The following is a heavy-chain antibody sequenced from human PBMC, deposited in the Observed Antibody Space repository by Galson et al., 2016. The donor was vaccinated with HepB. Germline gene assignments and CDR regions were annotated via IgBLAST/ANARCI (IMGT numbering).Heavy chain of an antibody. J-gene: IGHJ3*02. CDR3: SREGAGTNHAFDI. Sequence: SLRLSCAVSGFTATSTYMNWVRQAPGKGLEWVSVIYSGDNAYYADSVKGRFTISRGNSKNTLYLQMDGLRADDTALYYCSREGAGTNHAFDIWGQGTMVTVSS. V-gene: IGHV3-53*01. CDR2: IYSGDNA. CDR1: GFTATSTY. D-gene: IGHD1-7*01.